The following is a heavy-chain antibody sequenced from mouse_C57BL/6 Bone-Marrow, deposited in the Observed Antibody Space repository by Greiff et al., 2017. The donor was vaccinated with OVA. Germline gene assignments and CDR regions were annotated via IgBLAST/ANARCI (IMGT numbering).Heavy chain of an antibody. CDR1: GFTFSSYA. Sequence: EVKLVESGGGLVKPGGSLKLSCAASGFTFSSYAMSWVRQTPEKRLEWVATISDGGSYTYYPDNVKGRFTISRDNAKNNLYLQMSHLKSEDTAMYYCAREGGNYVGWGQGTSVTVSS. J-gene: IGHJ4*01. V-gene: IGHV5-4*01. CDR3: AREGGNYVG. D-gene: IGHD2-1*01. CDR2: ISDGGSYT.